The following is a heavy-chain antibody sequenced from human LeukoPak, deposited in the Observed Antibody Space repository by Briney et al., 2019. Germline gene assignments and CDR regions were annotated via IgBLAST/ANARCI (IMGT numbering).Heavy chain of an antibody. CDR2: IWYDGSNK. D-gene: IGHD3-9*01. J-gene: IGHJ6*02. V-gene: IGHV3-33*01. CDR3: ARDHYDILTGYYENYYYYGMDV. Sequence: GGSLRLSCAASGFTFSSYGMHWVRQAPGEGLEWVAVIWYDGSNKYYADSVKGRFTISRDNSKNTLYLQMNSLRAEDTAVYYCARDHYDILTGYYENYYYYGMDVWGQGTTVTVSS. CDR1: GFTFSSYG.